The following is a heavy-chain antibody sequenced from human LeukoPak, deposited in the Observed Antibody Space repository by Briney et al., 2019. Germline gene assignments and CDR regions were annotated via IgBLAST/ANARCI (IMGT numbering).Heavy chain of an antibody. CDR2: ISGSGHNT. J-gene: IGHJ4*02. CDR1: GGSISSYY. CDR3: ATDRPHPRNEPTNFDY. V-gene: IGHV3-23*01. D-gene: IGHD1-1*01. Sequence: ETLSLTCTVSGGSISSYYWSWVRQAPGKGLEWVSAISGSGHNTYYADSVKGRFTISRDNSKNTLYLQMNSLRAEDTAVYYCATDRPHPRNEPTNFDYWGQGTLVTVSS.